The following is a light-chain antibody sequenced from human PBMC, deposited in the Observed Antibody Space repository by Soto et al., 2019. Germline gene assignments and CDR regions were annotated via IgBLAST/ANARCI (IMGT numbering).Light chain of an antibody. CDR1: SSNIGGNS. Sequence: QSVLTQPHSVSAAPGQKVTICCSGSSSNIGGNSVSWYQQLPGTAPKRLIYDDNKRPSGIPDRFSGSKSGTSATLGITGFQTGDEADYYCGPWDSSLSAYVFGTGT. V-gene: IGLV1-51*01. CDR3: GPWDSSLSAYV. CDR2: DDN. J-gene: IGLJ1*01.